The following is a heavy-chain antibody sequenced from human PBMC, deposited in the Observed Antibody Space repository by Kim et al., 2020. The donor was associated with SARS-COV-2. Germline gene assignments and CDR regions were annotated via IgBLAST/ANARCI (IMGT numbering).Heavy chain of an antibody. J-gene: IGHJ6*01. Sequence: ASVKVSCKASGYTFISYAMNWVRQAPGQGLEWMGWINTNTGNPKSAQGFTGRFVFSLDTSVSTAYLQISSRKAEETAVYYCARGWESGRYWSYYYYGMDV. CDR2: INTNTGNP. D-gene: IGHD1-26*01. CDR1: GYTFISYA. CDR3: ARGWESGRYWSYYYYGMDV. V-gene: IGHV7-4-1*02.